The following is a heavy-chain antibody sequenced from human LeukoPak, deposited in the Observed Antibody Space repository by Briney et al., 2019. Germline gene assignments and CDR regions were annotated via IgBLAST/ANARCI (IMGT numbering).Heavy chain of an antibody. CDR3: AKGGITLVRGSFDY. V-gene: IGHV3-48*03. CDR2: ISSSGSTI. J-gene: IGHJ4*02. Sequence: GGSLRLSCAASGFTFSSYEMNWVRQAPGKGLEWVSYISSSGSTIYYADSVKGRFTISRDNAKNSLYLQMNSLRAEDTAVYYCAKGGITLVRGSFDYWGQGTLVTVSS. CDR1: GFTFSSYE. D-gene: IGHD3-10*01.